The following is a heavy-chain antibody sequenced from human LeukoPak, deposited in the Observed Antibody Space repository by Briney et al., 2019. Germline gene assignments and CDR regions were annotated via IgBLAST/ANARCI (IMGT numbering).Heavy chain of an antibody. V-gene: IGHV3-23*01. D-gene: IGHD6-19*01. CDR3: AKLPEQWLSLDY. CDR1: GFTFSSYA. Sequence: GGSLRLSCAASGFTFSSYAMSWVRQAPGKGLEWVSAISGSGGSTYYADSVMGRFTISRDNSKNTLYLQMNSLRVEDTAVYYCAKLPEQWLSLDYWGQGTLVTVSS. CDR2: ISGSGGST. J-gene: IGHJ4*02.